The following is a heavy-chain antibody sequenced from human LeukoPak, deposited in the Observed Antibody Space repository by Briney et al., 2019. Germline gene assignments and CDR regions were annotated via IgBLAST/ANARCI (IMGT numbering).Heavy chain of an antibody. CDR1: GGSISSNDNY. J-gene: IGHJ5*02. CDR3: ARHKDHIFHDP. Sequence: SETLSLTCTVSGGSISSNDNYWGWIRQPPGRGLEWIATIHYTGNIFHNPSLKSRTTVSVDTSKNQFSLKVNSATAADTAVYYCARHKDHIFHDPWGQGILVIVSS. V-gene: IGHV4-39*01. D-gene: IGHD3-3*02. CDR2: IHYTGNI.